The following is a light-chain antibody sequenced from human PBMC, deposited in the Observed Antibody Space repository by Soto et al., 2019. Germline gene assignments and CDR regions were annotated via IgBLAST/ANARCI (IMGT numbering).Light chain of an antibody. CDR3: QQYNDNWT. Sequence: DIPMTQSPSTLSPSVGDTVTITCRASQSISSWLAWYQQKPVTAPKLLIYNASTLHSGVPSRFSGSGSGTEFTLTISSLQPDDSATYYCQQYNDNWTFGQGTKVEIK. V-gene: IGKV1-5*03. CDR1: QSISSW. J-gene: IGKJ1*01. CDR2: NAS.